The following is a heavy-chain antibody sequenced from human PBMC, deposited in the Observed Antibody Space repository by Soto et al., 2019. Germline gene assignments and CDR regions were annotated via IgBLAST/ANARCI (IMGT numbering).Heavy chain of an antibody. CDR2: ISYDGDNK. CDR1: GFTFSTYP. V-gene: IGHV3-30-3*01. CDR3: ARSQANWFDP. J-gene: IGHJ5*02. Sequence: QLLLVESGGGVVQPGRSLRLSCAASGFTFSTYPMHWVRQAPGKGLEWVALISYDGDNKYYADSVKGRFTLSRDNSKNTLYLQMNNLRADDTAVYYCARSQANWFDPWGQGTLVTVPS.